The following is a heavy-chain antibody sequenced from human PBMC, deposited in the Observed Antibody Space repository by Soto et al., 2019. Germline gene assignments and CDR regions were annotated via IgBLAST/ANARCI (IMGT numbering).Heavy chain of an antibody. Sequence: SETLSLTCTVSGGSLSTYYWSWIRQPPGKGLEWVGYICYSGSTSYNPSLKSRVTISVDTSQHQFSLKLRSVTAADAAVYYCASARSRGCDQGYRMGVWGQGTTVTVSS. D-gene: IGHD6-25*01. CDR2: ICYSGST. CDR1: GGSLSTYY. V-gene: IGHV4-59*13. CDR3: ASARSRGCDQGYRMGV. J-gene: IGHJ6*02.